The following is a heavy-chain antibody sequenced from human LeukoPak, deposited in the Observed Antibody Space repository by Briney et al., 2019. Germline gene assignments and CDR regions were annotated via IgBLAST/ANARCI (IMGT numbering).Heavy chain of an antibody. CDR2: INPNSGGT. D-gene: IGHD3-22*01. CDR3: ATGRLYYDRRGYYENDAFDL. Sequence: ASVKVSCKASGYTFTGYYMHWVRQAPGQGLEWMGWINPNSGGTNYAQKFQGWVTMTRDTSISTAYMELSRLRSDDTAVYYCATGRLYYDRRGYYENDAFDLWGHGTRVTVTS. CDR1: GYTFTGYY. V-gene: IGHV1-2*04. J-gene: IGHJ3*01.